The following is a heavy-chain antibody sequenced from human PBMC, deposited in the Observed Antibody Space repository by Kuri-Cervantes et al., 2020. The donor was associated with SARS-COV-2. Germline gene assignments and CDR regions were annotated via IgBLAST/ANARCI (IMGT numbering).Heavy chain of an antibody. CDR1: GFTVSSNY. V-gene: IGHV3-23*01. CDR3: AKDPVAGTWGDNFDY. D-gene: IGHD6-19*01. Sequence: GGSLRLSCAASGFTVSSNYMSWVRQAPGKGLEWVSAISGSGGSTYYADSVKGRFTISRDNSKNTLYLQMNSLRAEDTAVYYCAKDPVAGTWGDNFDYWGQGTLVTVSS. CDR2: ISGSGGST. J-gene: IGHJ4*02.